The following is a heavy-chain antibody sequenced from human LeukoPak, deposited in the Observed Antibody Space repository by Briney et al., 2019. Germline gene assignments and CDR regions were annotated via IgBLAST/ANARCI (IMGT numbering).Heavy chain of an antibody. CDR3: ARAGDYYVSGSYLGY. Sequence: SETLSLTCTVSGGSISSYYWTWIRQPPGKGLEWIGYIYHRGSANYNPSPKSRVTISVDTSKNQFSLTLSSVTAADAAVYYCARAGDYYVSGSYLGYWGQGTLVTVSS. CDR1: GGSISSYY. J-gene: IGHJ4*02. D-gene: IGHD3-10*01. CDR2: IYHRGSA. V-gene: IGHV4-59*01.